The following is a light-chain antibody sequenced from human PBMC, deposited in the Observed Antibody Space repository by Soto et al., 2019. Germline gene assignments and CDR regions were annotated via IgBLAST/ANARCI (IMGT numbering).Light chain of an antibody. Sequence: QSALTQPASVSGSPGQSITISCTGTSSDVGSYKYVSWYQQHPGKAPQLIIYEVSNRPSGVSNRFSGSKSGNTASLTISGLQAEDEADYYCNSYTSSTTLVFGGGTKLTVL. CDR1: SSDVGSYKY. CDR2: EVS. V-gene: IGLV2-14*01. CDR3: NSYTSSTTLV. J-gene: IGLJ2*01.